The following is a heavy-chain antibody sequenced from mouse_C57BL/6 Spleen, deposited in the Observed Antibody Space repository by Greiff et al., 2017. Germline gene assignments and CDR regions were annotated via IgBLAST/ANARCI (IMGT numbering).Heavy chain of an antibody. D-gene: IGHD1-1*01. Sequence: EVMLVESGGGLVKPGGSLKLSCAASGFTFSSYTMSWVRQTPEKRLEWVATISGGGGNTYYPDSVKGRFTISRDNAKNTLYLQMSSLRSEDTALYYCARRIYYGSSHYFDYWGQGTTRTVSS. CDR3: ARRIYYGSSHYFDY. CDR1: GFTFSSYT. V-gene: IGHV5-9*01. CDR2: ISGGGGNT. J-gene: IGHJ2*01.